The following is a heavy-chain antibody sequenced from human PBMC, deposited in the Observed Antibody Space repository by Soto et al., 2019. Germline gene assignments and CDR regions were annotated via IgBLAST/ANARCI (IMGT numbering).Heavy chain of an antibody. D-gene: IGHD2-2*01. CDR3: ASDCSSTSCYRNWFDP. Sequence: GASVKVSCKASGGTSSSYTISWVRQAPGQGLEWMGRIIPILGIANYAQKFQGRVTITADKSTSTAYMELSSLRSEDTAVYYCASDCSSTSCYRNWFDPWGQGTLVTVSS. CDR1: GGTSSSYT. V-gene: IGHV1-69*02. CDR2: IIPILGIA. J-gene: IGHJ5*02.